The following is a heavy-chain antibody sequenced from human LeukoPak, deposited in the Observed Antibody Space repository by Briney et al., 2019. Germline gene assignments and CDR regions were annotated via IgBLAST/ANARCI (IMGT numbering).Heavy chain of an antibody. CDR1: GGSISSSSYY. Sequence: SETLSLTCTVSGGSISSSSYYWGWIRQPPGKGLEWIGSIYYSGSTYYNPPLKSRVTISVDTSKNQFSLKLSSVTAADTAVYYCARQGDFWSGYLGYWGQGTLVTVSS. V-gene: IGHV4-39*01. D-gene: IGHD3-3*01. J-gene: IGHJ4*02. CDR3: ARQGDFWSGYLGY. CDR2: IYYSGST.